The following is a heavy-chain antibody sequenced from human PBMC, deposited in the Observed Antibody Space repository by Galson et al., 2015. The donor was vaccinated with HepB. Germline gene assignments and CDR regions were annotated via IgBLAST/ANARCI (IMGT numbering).Heavy chain of an antibody. D-gene: IGHD1-7*01. CDR2: ISSSSIYI. CDR1: GFSFSSCS. Sequence: SLRLSCAAYGFSFSSCSMNWVRQAQGKGLEWVSDISSSSIYIYQADSGKGRFTTSRDNAKNSLYLQMNSLRAEDTAVYYCAKGKYVCGTVYYFDYWGQGTLVTVSS. CDR3: AKGKYVCGTVYYFDY. V-gene: IGHV3-21*01. J-gene: IGHJ4*02.